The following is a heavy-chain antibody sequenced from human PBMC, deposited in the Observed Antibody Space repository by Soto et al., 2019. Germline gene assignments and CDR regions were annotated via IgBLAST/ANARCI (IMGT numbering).Heavy chain of an antibody. J-gene: IGHJ4*02. V-gene: IGHV3-33*01. CDR1: GFTFSSYG. Sequence: GGSLRLSCAASGFTFSSYGMHWVRQAPGKGLEWVAVIWYDGSNKYYADSVKGRFTISRDNSKNTLYLQMNSLRAEDTAVYYCARVPIGSGWSYYFDYWGQGTLVTVSS. D-gene: IGHD6-19*01. CDR2: IWYDGSNK. CDR3: ARVPIGSGWSYYFDY.